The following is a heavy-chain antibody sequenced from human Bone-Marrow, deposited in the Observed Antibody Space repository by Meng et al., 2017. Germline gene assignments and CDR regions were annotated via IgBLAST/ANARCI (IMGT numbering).Heavy chain of an antibody. CDR1: GGSFRGYF. Sequence: QVQLQQWCAGLLKPSEALSLTCGVYGGSFRGYFWAWVRQPPGKGLEWIGEINHRGSTNYNPSLKSRVTISVDTSKSQVSLNLSSVTAADTAVYYCARQKFSYGLGPPAYWGQGTLVTVSS. V-gene: IGHV4-34*01. D-gene: IGHD5-18*01. J-gene: IGHJ4*02. CDR3: ARQKFSYGLGPPAY. CDR2: INHRGST.